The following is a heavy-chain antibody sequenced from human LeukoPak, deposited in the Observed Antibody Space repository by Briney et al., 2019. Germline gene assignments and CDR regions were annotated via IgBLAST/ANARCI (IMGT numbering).Heavy chain of an antibody. J-gene: IGHJ4*02. CDR2: ISYDGSNK. CDR3: ARAPGVTYFDY. CDR1: GFTFSSYA. D-gene: IGHD2-21*02. V-gene: IGHV3-30*04. Sequence: GRSLRLSCAASGFTFSSYAMHWVRQAPGTGLEWVAVISYDGSNKYYADSVKGRFTISRDNSKNTLYLQMNSLRAEDTAVYYCARAPGVTYFDYWGQGTLVTVSS.